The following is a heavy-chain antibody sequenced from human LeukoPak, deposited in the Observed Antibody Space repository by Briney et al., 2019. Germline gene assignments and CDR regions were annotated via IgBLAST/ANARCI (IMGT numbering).Heavy chain of an antibody. Sequence: GGSLRLSCAASGFMFSSNWMSWVRLAPGKGLEWVANIKENGTETYYVDSVKGRFTISRDNAKNSLYLQMNSLRVEDTAVYYCAKEGRSLQTYWGQGTLVTVSS. J-gene: IGHJ4*02. CDR1: GFMFSSNW. V-gene: IGHV3-7*03. CDR2: IKENGTET. D-gene: IGHD5-24*01. CDR3: AKEGRSLQTY.